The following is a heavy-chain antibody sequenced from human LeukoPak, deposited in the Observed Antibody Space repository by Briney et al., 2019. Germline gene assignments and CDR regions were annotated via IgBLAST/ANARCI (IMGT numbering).Heavy chain of an antibody. Sequence: PSETLSLTCTVSGVSISSYYWSWIRQPAGMGLEWIGRIYTSGSTNYNPSLKSRVTMSVDTSKNLFSLKLSSVTAADTAVYYCSRVFPLYYYSMDVWGKGTTVTVSS. CDR3: SRVFPLYYYSMDV. CDR2: IYTSGST. J-gene: IGHJ6*03. CDR1: GVSISSYY. V-gene: IGHV4-4*07.